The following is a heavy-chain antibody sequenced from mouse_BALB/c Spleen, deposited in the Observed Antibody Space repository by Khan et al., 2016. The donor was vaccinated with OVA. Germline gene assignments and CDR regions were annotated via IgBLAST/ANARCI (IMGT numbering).Heavy chain of an antibody. V-gene: IGHV9-1*02. CDR2: INTYTGEP. J-gene: IGHJ1*01. CDR1: GYTFTNYG. Sequence: QIQLVQSGPELKKPGETVKISCKASGYTFTNYGMNWVKQAPGKGLKWMGWINTYTGEPTYTDDFKGRFAFSLDTSASTAYLQINNLKNEDMATYFCARGASYWCFDVWGAGTTVTVSS. CDR3: ARGASYWCFDV.